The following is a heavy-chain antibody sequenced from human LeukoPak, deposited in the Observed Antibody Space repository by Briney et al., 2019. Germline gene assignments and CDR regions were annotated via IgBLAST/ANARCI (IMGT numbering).Heavy chain of an antibody. D-gene: IGHD3-3*01. Sequence: SQTLSLTCAVSGGSISSGGYSWSWIRQPPGKGLEWIGYIYHSGSTYYNPSLKSRVTISVDRSKNQFSLKLSSVTAADTAVYCCARGGVISYFDYWGQGTLVTVSS. CDR2: IYHSGST. J-gene: IGHJ4*02. CDR3: ARGGVISYFDY. V-gene: IGHV4-30-2*01. CDR1: GGSISSGGYS.